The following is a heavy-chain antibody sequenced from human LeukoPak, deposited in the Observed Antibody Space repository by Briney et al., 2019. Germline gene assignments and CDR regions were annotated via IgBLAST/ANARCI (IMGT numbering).Heavy chain of an antibody. Sequence: GGSLRLSCAASGFTFDDYAMHWVRQAPGKGLEWVSLISWDGGSTYYADSVKGRFTISRDNSKNSLYLQMNSLRAEDTALYYCAKDSGGNDFWSGYYLDYCGQGTLVTVSS. V-gene: IGHV3-43D*04. CDR2: ISWDGGST. CDR1: GFTFDDYA. J-gene: IGHJ4*02. D-gene: IGHD3-3*01. CDR3: AKDSGGNDFWSGYYLDY.